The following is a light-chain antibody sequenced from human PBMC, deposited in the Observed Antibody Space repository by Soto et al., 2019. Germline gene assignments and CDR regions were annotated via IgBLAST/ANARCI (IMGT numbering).Light chain of an antibody. J-gene: IGKJ1*01. CDR2: DAS. Sequence: EIVLTQSPATLSLSPGERATFSCRASQSVSSYLAWYQQKPGQAPRLLIYDASNRATGIPARFSGSGSGTDFTLTISSLEPEDFAFYYCQQRNNWPWTFGQGTKVDI. CDR3: QQRNNWPWT. CDR1: QSVSSY. V-gene: IGKV3-11*01.